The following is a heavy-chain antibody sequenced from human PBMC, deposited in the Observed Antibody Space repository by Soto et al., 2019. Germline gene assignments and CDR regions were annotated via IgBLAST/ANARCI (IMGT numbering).Heavy chain of an antibody. CDR1: GYTFTSYG. Sequence: ASVKVSCKASGYTFTSYGISWVRQAPGQGLEWMGWISAYNGNTNYAQKLQGRVTMTTDTSTSTAYMELRSLRSDDTAVYYCARVRAKVPYYYYYMDVWGKGTTVTVSS. CDR2: ISAYNGNT. V-gene: IGHV1-18*01. J-gene: IGHJ6*03. CDR3: ARVRAKVPYYYYYMDV.